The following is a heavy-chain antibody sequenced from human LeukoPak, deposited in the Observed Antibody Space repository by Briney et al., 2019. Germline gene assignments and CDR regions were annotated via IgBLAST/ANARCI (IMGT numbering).Heavy chain of an antibody. J-gene: IGHJ5*02. CDR1: GFTFSSYA. Sequence: GGSLRLSCAASGFTFSSYAMNWVRQAPGKGLEWVSSISSSSSYTYYADSVKGRFTISRDNAKNSLYLQMNSLRAEDTAVYYCARDPDHSNAPWGQGTLVTVSS. CDR2: ISSSSSYT. D-gene: IGHD4-11*01. V-gene: IGHV3-21*01. CDR3: ARDPDHSNAP.